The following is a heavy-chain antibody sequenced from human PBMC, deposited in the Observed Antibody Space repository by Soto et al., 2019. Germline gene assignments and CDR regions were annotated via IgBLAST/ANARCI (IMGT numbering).Heavy chain of an antibody. V-gene: IGHV3-33*06. CDR3: ANLWGDGYNLGQDYNGMDV. Sequence: QVQMVESGGGVVQPGRSLRLSCAASGFSFENYGMHWVRQAPGRGLEWVAIIWYDGSLQYYAAAVKGRFTISRDNSKNTLYLEMNSLRAEDTAVYYCANLWGDGYNLGQDYNGMDVWGQGTKVIVSS. CDR2: IWYDGSLQ. D-gene: IGHD1-1*01. J-gene: IGHJ6*02. CDR1: GFSFENYG.